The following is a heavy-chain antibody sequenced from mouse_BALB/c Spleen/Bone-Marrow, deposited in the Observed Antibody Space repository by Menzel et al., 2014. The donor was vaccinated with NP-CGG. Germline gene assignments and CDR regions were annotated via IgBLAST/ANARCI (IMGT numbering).Heavy chain of an antibody. CDR1: GFTFSSYG. D-gene: IGHD3-2*02. CDR3: TRRPLQANSYFDC. Sequence: EVQLQESGGDLVKPGVSLKLSCVASGFTFSSYGMSWVRQTPDKRLEWVATISSGGSSTYYPASVKGRFTISRDNAKSTLYLQMSSLNSEDTAMYYCTRRPLQANSYFDCWGQGTTLTVYS. CDR2: ISSGGSST. J-gene: IGHJ2*01. V-gene: IGHV5-6*01.